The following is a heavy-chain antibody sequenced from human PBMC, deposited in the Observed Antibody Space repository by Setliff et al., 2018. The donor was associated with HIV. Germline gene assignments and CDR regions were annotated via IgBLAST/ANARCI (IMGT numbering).Heavy chain of an antibody. CDR1: GFPFSGSA. V-gene: IGHV3-48*03. Sequence: PGGSLRLSCAASGFPFSGSAIHWVRRASGKGLEWVAYISSSDGTIYYADSVKGRFTIYRDNAQNSLFLQMNSLRAEDTGLYYCARLSPPDDYGDLGGVDYWGQGTLVTVSS. CDR3: ARLSPPDDYGDLGGVDY. D-gene: IGHD4-17*01. CDR2: ISSSDGTI. J-gene: IGHJ4*02.